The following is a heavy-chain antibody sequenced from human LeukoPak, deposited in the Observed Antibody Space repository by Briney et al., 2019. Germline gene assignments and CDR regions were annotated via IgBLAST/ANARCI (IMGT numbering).Heavy chain of an antibody. CDR3: ARDAGGNYPRPIDY. J-gene: IGHJ4*02. CDR2: ITSGGGSK. Sequence: QPGGSLRLSCAASGFTFSSYAMTWVRQAPGKGLEWVAGITSGGGSKYYADSVKGRFTISRDSSKNTLYLQMNSLRAEDTAIYYSARDAGGNYPRPIDYWGQGTLVTVSS. CDR1: GFTFSSYA. V-gene: IGHV3-23*01. D-gene: IGHD1-26*01.